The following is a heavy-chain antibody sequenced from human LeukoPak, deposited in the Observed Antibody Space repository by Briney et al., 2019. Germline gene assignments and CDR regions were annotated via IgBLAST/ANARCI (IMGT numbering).Heavy chain of an antibody. V-gene: IGHV1-8*01. CDR3: ARASRYCSSTSCFNPHYYYGMDV. J-gene: IGHJ6*02. D-gene: IGHD2-2*01. Sequence: ASVKVSCKASGYTFSNYDINWVRQSTGQGLEWMGWMNPNSGNTGYAQKFQGRVTMTRNTSISTAYMELSSLRSDDTAVYYCARASRYCSSTSCFNPHYYYGMDVWGQGTTVTVSS. CDR2: MNPNSGNT. CDR1: GYTFSNYD.